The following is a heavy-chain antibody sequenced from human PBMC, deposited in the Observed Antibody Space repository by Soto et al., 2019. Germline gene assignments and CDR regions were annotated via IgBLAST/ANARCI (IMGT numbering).Heavy chain of an antibody. Sequence: EVQLVESGGGLVQPGGSLRLSCAASGFTFSSYSMNWVRQAPGKGLEWVSYISSSSSTIYYADSVKGRFTISRDNAKNSLYLQMNSLRAADTAVYCGARDLNYGLFDYWGQGTLVTVSS. D-gene: IGHD4-17*01. CDR1: GFTFSSYS. CDR3: ARDLNYGLFDY. V-gene: IGHV3-48*01. CDR2: ISSSSSTI. J-gene: IGHJ4*02.